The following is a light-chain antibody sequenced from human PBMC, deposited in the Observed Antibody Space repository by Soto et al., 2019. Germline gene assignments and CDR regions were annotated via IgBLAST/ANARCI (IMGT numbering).Light chain of an antibody. V-gene: IGLV4-69*01. CDR3: QTWGTGHWV. Sequence: QPVLTQSPSASASLGASVKLTCTLSSGHSTYAIAWHQQQPEKGPRYLMQVNSDGSHNKGDGIPDRFSGSSSGAERYLTIPSLQSEDEADYYCQTWGTGHWVFGGGTKLTVL. CDR2: VNSDGSH. CDR1: SGHSTYA. J-gene: IGLJ3*02.